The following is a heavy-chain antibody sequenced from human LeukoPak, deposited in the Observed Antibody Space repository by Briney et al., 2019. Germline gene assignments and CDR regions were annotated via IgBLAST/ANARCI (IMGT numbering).Heavy chain of an antibody. CDR3: ARDIGGRYTGYDVSGGFGY. D-gene: IGHD5-12*01. CDR1: GGSISSGGYY. J-gene: IGHJ4*02. CDR2: IFYSGST. V-gene: IGHV4-31*03. Sequence: SETLSLTCTVSGGSISSGGYYWSWIRQHPGKGLEWIGYIFYSGSTSYNPSLKSRVTLSVDTSKNQFSLKLSSVTAADTAVYYCARDIGGRYTGYDVSGGFGYWGQGTLVTVSS.